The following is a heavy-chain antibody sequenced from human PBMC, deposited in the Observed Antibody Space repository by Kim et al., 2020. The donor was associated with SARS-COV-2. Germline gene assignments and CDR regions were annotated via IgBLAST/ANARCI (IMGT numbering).Heavy chain of an antibody. CDR1: GFTVSSNY. D-gene: IGHD5-18*01. V-gene: IGHV3-53*01. Sequence: GGSLRLSCAASGFTVSSNYMSWVRQAPGKGLEWVSFIYSGGSSYYADSVKGRFTISRDNSKNTLFLQMNSLRAEDTAVYYCARQLWLRGPYYWRQGTLVTVSS. CDR3: ARQLWLRGPYY. CDR2: IYSGGSS. J-gene: IGHJ4*02.